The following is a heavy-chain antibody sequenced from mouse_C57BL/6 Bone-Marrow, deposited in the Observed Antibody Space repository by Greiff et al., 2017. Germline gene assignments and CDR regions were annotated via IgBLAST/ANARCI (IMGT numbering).Heavy chain of an antibody. CDR3: ARSPYYYYGSSTDY. CDR2: IYPRSGNT. J-gene: IGHJ2*01. Sequence: QVQLQQSGAELARPGASVQLSCKASGYTFTSYGISWVKQRTGQGLEWIGEIYPRSGNTYYNEKFKGKATLTADKSSSTAYMELRSLTSEDSAVYFCARSPYYYYGSSTDYWGQGTTLTGSS. V-gene: IGHV1-81*01. D-gene: IGHD1-1*01. CDR1: GYTFTSYG.